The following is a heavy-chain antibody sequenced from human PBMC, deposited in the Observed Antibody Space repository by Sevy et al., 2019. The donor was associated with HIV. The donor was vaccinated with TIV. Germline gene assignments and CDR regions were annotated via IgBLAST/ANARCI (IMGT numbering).Heavy chain of an antibody. Sequence: GGSLRLSCAASGFTFSTYSMNWVRQAPGKGLEWVSSISSSSNYIYYADSVKGRFTISRDNAKNSLYLQMNSVRAEDTAVYYCARDGARITMVQGVMAYYHGMDVWGQRTTVTVSS. D-gene: IGHD3-10*01. CDR3: ARDGARITMVQGVMAYYHGMDV. V-gene: IGHV3-21*01. J-gene: IGHJ6*02. CDR1: GFTFSTYS. CDR2: ISSSSNYI.